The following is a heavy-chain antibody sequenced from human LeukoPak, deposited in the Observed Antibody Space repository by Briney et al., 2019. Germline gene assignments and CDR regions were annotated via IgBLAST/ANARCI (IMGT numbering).Heavy chain of an antibody. CDR1: GYSFTSYW. CDR3: ARLVDSYGQGRAFDI. CDR2: IYPGDSDT. Sequence: GESLKISCKGSGYSFTSYWIGWVRQMPGKGLEWMGIIYPGDSDTRYSPSFQGQVTISADKSISTAYLQWSSLKASDTAMYYCARLVDSYGQGRAFDIWGQGTMVTVSS. V-gene: IGHV5-51*01. D-gene: IGHD5-18*01. J-gene: IGHJ3*02.